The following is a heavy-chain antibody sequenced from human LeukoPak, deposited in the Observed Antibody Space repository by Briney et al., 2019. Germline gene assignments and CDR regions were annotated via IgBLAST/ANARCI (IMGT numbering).Heavy chain of an antibody. J-gene: IGHJ4*02. V-gene: IGHV4-38-2*02. Sequence: PSETLSLTCTVSGHSIINSFYWGWIRQPPGKGLEWIGSIYHTGATYYNPSLKSRVTISLDTSKNQFSLKLSSVTAADTAVYYCARLRADYGDYVLDYWGQGTLVTVSS. CDR3: ARLRADYGDYVLDY. CDR2: IYHTGAT. D-gene: IGHD4-17*01. CDR1: GHSIINSFY.